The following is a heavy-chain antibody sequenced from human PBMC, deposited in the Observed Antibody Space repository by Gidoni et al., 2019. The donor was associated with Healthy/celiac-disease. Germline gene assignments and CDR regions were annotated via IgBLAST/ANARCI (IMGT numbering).Heavy chain of an antibody. CDR2: ISYDGSNK. J-gene: IGHJ6*02. CDR3: AKEFRVAVAEIYYYYGMDV. Sequence: QVQLVESGGGVVQPGRSLRLSCAASGFPFSSYGMHWVRQAPGKGLGWVAVISYDGSNKYYADSVKGRFTISRDNSKNTLYLQMNSLRAEDTAVYYCAKEFRVAVAEIYYYYGMDVWGQGTTVTVSS. CDR1: GFPFSSYG. D-gene: IGHD6-19*01. V-gene: IGHV3-30*18.